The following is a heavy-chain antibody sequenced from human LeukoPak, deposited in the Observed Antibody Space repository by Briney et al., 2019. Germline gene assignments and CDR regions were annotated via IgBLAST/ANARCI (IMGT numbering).Heavy chain of an antibody. V-gene: IGHV3-66*02. CDR1: GFTVSSNY. D-gene: IGHD5-24*01. Sequence: GGSLRLSCAASGFTVSSNYMSWVRQAPGKGLEWVSLIHSDDSTYYADSVKGRFTISRDYSKNTLYLQMNSLRAEDTAVYYCAREGRRWLQFSFDYWGQGTRVTVSP. J-gene: IGHJ4*02. CDR2: IHSDDST. CDR3: AREGRRWLQFSFDY.